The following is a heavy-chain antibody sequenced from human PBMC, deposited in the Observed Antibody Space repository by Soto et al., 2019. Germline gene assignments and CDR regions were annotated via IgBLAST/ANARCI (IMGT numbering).Heavy chain of an antibody. CDR1: GESGSSSSAS. CDR2: TYYRSKWYN. CDR3: ASESVRQQLAYYIDS. J-gene: IGHJ4*02. D-gene: IGHD6-13*01. V-gene: IGHV6-1*01. Sequence: SQTLSLTCAISGESGSSSSASWNWIRQSPSRGLEWLGRTYYRSKWYNDYAVSVQSRITINPDTSKNQFSLQLNSVTPEDTAVYYCASESVRQQLAYYIDSWAQGTPVTVSS.